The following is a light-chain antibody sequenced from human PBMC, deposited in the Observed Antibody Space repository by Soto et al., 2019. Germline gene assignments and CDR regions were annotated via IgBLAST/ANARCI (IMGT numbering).Light chain of an antibody. V-gene: IGKV1-39*01. J-gene: IGKJ1*01. CDR2: APS. Sequence: DIQMTQSPSSLSASIGDRVTITCRASQTVNTYLHWYQQKPGKAPKLLIYAPSNLQSGVPSRFSGSGSGTNFTLSLNSLQPEDFATYYCQQGYSNPWTFGQGTKVEIK. CDR3: QQGYSNPWT. CDR1: QTVNTY.